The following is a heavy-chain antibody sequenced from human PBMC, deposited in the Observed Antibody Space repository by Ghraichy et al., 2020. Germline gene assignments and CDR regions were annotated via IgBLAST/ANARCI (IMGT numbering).Heavy chain of an antibody. V-gene: IGHV3-23*01. CDR1: GFTFSSYA. D-gene: IGHD2-8*01. CDR2: IRDNGANT. CDR3: AKVPNDGAHYYFDY. Sequence: GGSLRLSCAASGFTFSSYAMSWVRQAPGKGLEWVSAIRDNGANTYYADSVKGRFTISRDNSKNTLFLQMNSLRAEATAVYYLAKVPNDGAHYYFDYWGQGTLVSVSS. J-gene: IGHJ4*02.